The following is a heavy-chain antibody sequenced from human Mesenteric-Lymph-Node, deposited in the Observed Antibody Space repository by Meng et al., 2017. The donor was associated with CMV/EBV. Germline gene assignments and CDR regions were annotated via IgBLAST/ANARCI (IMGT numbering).Heavy chain of an antibody. CDR1: GYTFTSFS. V-gene: IGHV1-46*01. CDR3: ARVTVDCGSTSCYFDY. J-gene: IGHJ4*02. D-gene: IGHD2-2*01. CDR2: INPSDYST. Sequence: ASVQVSCNASGYTFTSFSMIWVRPAPRQGLGWMGIINPSDYSTNYAQKFQGRVTITRDTSTNTFYMEVSNLRSEDTALYYCARVTVDCGSTSCYFDYWGQGTLVTVSS.